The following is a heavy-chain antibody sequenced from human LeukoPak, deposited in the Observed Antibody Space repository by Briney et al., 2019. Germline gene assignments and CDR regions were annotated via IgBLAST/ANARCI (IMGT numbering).Heavy chain of an antibody. Sequence: GGSLRLSCAASGFTFSSYSMNWVRQAPGKGLEWVSSISSSSSYIYYADSVKGRFTISRDNAKNSLYLQMNSLRAEDTAVYYCARGGKENVLRFLEWLWSSDYWGQGTLVTVSS. D-gene: IGHD3-3*01. V-gene: IGHV3-21*01. CDR1: GFTFSSYS. CDR2: ISSSSSYI. J-gene: IGHJ4*02. CDR3: ARGGKENVLRFLEWLWSSDY.